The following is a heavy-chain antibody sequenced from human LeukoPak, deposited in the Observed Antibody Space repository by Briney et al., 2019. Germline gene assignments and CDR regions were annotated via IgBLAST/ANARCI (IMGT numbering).Heavy chain of an antibody. Sequence: SETLSLTCSVSGDSISSYDWSWIRQAPGKGLEWIGDIYYTGSTSYNPSLESRVTISVDTSKNVLSLKLISVTAADTAVYYCAKDPVGLGYSSSWYGMFAFDIWGQGTMVTVSS. J-gene: IGHJ3*02. CDR3: AKDPVGLGYSSSWYGMFAFDI. CDR1: GDSISSYD. V-gene: IGHV4-59*12. CDR2: IYYTGST. D-gene: IGHD6-13*01.